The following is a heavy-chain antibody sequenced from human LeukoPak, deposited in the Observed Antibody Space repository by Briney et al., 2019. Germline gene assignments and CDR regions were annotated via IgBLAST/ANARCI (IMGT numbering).Heavy chain of an antibody. CDR2: INPNSGGT. V-gene: IGHV1-2*02. J-gene: IGHJ5*02. CDR3: ARGVYGEGSWFDP. D-gene: IGHD2-8*01. Sequence: ASVEVSCKASGYTFTGYYMHWVRQAPGQGLEWMGWINPNSGGTNYAQKFQGRVTMTRDTSISTAYMELSRLRSDDTAVYYCARGVYGEGSWFDPWGQGTLVTVSS. CDR1: GYTFTGYY.